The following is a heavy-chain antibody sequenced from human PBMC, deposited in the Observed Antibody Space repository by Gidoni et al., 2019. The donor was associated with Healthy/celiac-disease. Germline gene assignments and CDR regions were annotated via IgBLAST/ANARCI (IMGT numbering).Heavy chain of an antibody. J-gene: IGHJ4*02. Sequence: EVQLVESGGGLVQPGVSLRLSCAASGFTFSSYEMNWVRQAPGKGLEWVSYISSSGSTIYYADSVKGRFTIFRDNAKNSLYLQMNSLRAEDTAVYYCARFNVDTAMAADYWGQGTLVTVSS. CDR2: ISSSGSTI. D-gene: IGHD5-18*01. V-gene: IGHV3-48*03. CDR1: GFTFSSYE. CDR3: ARFNVDTAMAADY.